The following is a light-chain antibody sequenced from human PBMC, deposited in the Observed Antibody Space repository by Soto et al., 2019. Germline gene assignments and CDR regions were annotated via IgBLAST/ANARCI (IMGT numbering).Light chain of an antibody. CDR1: QSVSSSY. Sequence: EIVLTQSPGTLSLSPGERATLSCRARQSVSSSYLAWYQQKPGQAPRLLIYGASSRATGIPGRFSGSGSGTDFTLTISRLEPEDFAVYYCQQYGSSPLTFGGGTKV. V-gene: IGKV3-20*01. CDR2: GAS. CDR3: QQYGSSPLT. J-gene: IGKJ4*01.